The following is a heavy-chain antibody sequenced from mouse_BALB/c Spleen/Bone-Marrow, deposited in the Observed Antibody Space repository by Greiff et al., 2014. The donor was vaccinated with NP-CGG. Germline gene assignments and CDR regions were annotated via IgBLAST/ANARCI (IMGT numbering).Heavy chain of an antibody. J-gene: IGHJ2*01. Sequence: QVQLQQSGAELVKLGASVKLSCKASGYTFTSYYMYWVKQRPGQGLEWIGEINPSNGGTNFNEKFKSKATLTVDKSSSTAYMQLSSLTSEDSAVYYCTRSTMITYFDYWGQGTTLTVSS. CDR3: TRSTMITYFDY. CDR2: INPSNGGT. CDR1: GYTFTSYY. D-gene: IGHD2-4*01. V-gene: IGHV1S81*02.